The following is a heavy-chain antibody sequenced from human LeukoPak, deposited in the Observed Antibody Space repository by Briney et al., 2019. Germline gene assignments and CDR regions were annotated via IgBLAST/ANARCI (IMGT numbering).Heavy chain of an antibody. CDR1: GGSLSGSNYY. CDR2: IYYSGST. J-gene: IGHJ5*02. Sequence: SETLSLTCTVSGGSLSGSNYYCGWIRQPPMKGLEWIGSIYYSGSTEYNLSLKSRVTISVDTSRNQFSLKLSSVTAGETVVYYCARHQFYGWDTYYADFDIWGQGILVTVSS. V-gene: IGHV4-39*01. CDR3: ARHQFYGWDTYYADFDI. D-gene: IGHD3-10*01.